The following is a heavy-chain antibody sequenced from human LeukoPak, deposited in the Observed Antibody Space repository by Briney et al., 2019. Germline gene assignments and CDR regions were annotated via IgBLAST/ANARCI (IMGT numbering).Heavy chain of an antibody. CDR1: GYTFSSYW. V-gene: IGHV3-7*03. CDR2: IKQDGSEK. D-gene: IGHD2-2*01. CDR3: ARPERGYCSSISCYALGYFQH. Sequence: GGSLRLSCAASGYTFSSYWMSWVRQAPGKGLEWVANIKQDGSEKYYVDSVKGRFTISRDNAKNSLYLQMNSLRAEDTAVYYCARPERGYCSSISCYALGYFQHWGQGTLVTVSS. J-gene: IGHJ1*01.